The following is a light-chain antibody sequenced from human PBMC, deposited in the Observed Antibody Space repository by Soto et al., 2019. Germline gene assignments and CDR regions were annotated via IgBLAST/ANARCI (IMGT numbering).Light chain of an antibody. CDR1: QSVSSGY. Sequence: EIVLTQSPGTLSLSPGERGTLSCRASQSVSSGYLAWYQQKPVQAPRLLIYDASTRANGIPSRFSGSGSGTEFTLTISSLQPDDFATYYCQQYNSYSWTFGQGTKVDIK. CDR3: QQYNSYSWT. J-gene: IGKJ1*01. CDR2: DAS. V-gene: IGKV3-20*01.